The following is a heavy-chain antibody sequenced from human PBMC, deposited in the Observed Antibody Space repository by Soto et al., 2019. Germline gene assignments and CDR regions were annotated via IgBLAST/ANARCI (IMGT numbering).Heavy chain of an antibody. CDR1: GFTFSESY. CDR2: VSSSAHDL. CDR3: ARGPSLPEF. D-gene: IGHD3-10*01. J-gene: IGHJ4*02. V-gene: IGHV3-11*05. Sequence: QVQMVESGGGLVTPGGSLRLSCVGSGFTFSESYMTWIRQTPGKVVEGISYVSSSAHDLSYADSVRGRFTISRDNAKNSLYLQMNSLRADDTALYYCARGPSLPEFRGQGTLVTVSS.